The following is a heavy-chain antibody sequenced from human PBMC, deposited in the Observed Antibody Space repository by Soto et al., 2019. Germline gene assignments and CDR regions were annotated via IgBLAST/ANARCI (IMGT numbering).Heavy chain of an antibody. Sequence: SGGSLRLSCTPSGFTVRGNYVSWVRQASGKGLEWVSIVFSGGVTYYADSVKGRFTISKDISTNTLSLQMNSLRAEDTAVYFCAGARGYNYGFDYWGQGTLVTVSS. CDR2: VFSGGVT. D-gene: IGHD5-18*01. CDR3: AGARGYNYGFDY. V-gene: IGHV3-53*01. J-gene: IGHJ4*02. CDR1: GFTVRGNY.